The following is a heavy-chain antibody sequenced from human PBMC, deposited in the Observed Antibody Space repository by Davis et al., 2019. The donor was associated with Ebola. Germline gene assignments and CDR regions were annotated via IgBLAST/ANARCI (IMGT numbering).Heavy chain of an antibody. J-gene: IGHJ4*02. CDR2: IYYSGTT. CDR1: GDSMSDHY. Sequence: SETLSLTCTVSGDSMSDHYYNWIRQPPGRGLEWIGNIYYSGTTNLNPSLKSRVTISGDTSKNQFSLKLSSVTAADTAVYYCARAKLRYFDWGIDYWSQGTLVTVSS. V-gene: IGHV4-59*11. D-gene: IGHD3-9*01. CDR3: ARAKLRYFDWGIDY.